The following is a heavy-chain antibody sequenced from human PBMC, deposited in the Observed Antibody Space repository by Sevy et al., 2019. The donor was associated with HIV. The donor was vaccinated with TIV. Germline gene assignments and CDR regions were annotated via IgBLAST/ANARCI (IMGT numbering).Heavy chain of an antibody. J-gene: IGHJ4*02. CDR1: GFTFSNYA. CDR3: GKTVLGEK. Sequence: GGYLRLSCAASGFTFSNYAMIWVRQAPGKGLEWVSTIGPSDDRYYSDSVKGRFTSFRDNSENTVFLQLNSLRVEDTALYYCGKTVLGEKWGQGTLVTVSS. D-gene: IGHD3-16*01. CDR2: IGPSDDR. V-gene: IGHV3-23*01.